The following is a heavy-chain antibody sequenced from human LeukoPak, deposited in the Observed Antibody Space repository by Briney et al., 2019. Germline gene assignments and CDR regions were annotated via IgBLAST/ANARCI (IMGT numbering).Heavy chain of an antibody. V-gene: IGHV3-23*01. D-gene: IGHD2-21*02. CDR1: GFTFSSYA. J-gene: IGHJ4*02. CDR3: AKAYCSGDCYPDY. Sequence: PGGSLRLSCAASGFTFSSYAMSWVRQAPGKGLEWVSFISGGAGRTFYADSVKGRFTISRDNSKNTLYLQMNSLRAEDTAVYYCAKAYCSGDCYPDYWGQGTLVTVSS. CDR2: ISGGAGRT.